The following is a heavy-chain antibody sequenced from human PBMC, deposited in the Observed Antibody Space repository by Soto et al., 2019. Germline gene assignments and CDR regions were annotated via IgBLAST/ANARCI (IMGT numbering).Heavy chain of an antibody. J-gene: IGHJ5*02. Sequence: QVQLEQSGAEVKEPGASVKVSCKASGYPFGTYAITWVRQAPGQGLEWGGWISTNSGNTYYAQNFQGRVTLTTDTTTTTPYMELMSLTSDDTAIYYCARTYNWNSEGFNRWGQGTLVTVST. V-gene: IGHV1-18*04. D-gene: IGHD1-7*01. CDR2: ISTNSGNT. CDR1: GYPFGTYA. CDR3: ARTYNWNSEGFNR.